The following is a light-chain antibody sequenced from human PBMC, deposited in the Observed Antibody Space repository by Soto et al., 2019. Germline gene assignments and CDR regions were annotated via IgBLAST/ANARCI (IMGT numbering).Light chain of an antibody. CDR3: HQRYNCPHT. Sequence: ETVLTQSPATLSLSPGERATLSCRASHSVSKYLGWYQEKPGQHHRLVISEASHRATGVPARFSGSGSGTDFTLSISSLEPEDVAVYFCHQRYNCPHTFGQGTKLEI. V-gene: IGKV3-11*01. J-gene: IGKJ2*01. CDR1: HSVSKY. CDR2: EAS.